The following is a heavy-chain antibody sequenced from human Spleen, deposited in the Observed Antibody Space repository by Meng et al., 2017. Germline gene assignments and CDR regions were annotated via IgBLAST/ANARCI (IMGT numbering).Heavy chain of an antibody. V-gene: IGHV3-23*01. Sequence: GESLKISCAASGFTFSSYAMHWVRQAPGKGLEWVSAISGGGSSTYYADSVKGRFTISRDNSKNTLYLQMNSLRAEDTALYYCARGLSYYDGSGLNWYFDLWGRGTLVTVSS. J-gene: IGHJ2*01. CDR3: ARGLSYYDGSGLNWYFDL. CDR2: ISGGGSST. CDR1: GFTFSSYA. D-gene: IGHD3-22*01.